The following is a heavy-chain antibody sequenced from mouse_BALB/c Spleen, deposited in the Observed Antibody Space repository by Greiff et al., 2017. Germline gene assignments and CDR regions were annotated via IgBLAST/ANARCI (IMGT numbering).Heavy chain of an antibody. V-gene: IGHV5-6-5*01. D-gene: IGHD2-10*02. CDR3: ARDGYGNYDFDY. CDR2: ISSGGST. Sequence: EVKLVESGGGLVKPGGSLKLSCAASGFTFSSYAMSWVRQTPEKRLEWVASISSGGSTYYPDSVKGRFTISRDNARNILYLQMSSLRSEDTAMYCCARDGYGNYDFDYWGQGTTLTVSS. CDR1: GFTFSSYA. J-gene: IGHJ2*01.